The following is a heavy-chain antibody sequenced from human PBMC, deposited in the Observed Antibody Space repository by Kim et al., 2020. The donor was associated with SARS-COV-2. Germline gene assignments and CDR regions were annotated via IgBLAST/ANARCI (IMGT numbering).Heavy chain of an antibody. CDR3: ARPHSDSSGYYWGGYYFDY. CDR2: IKQDETEK. CDR1: GFTMSRNW. Sequence: GGSLRLSCEASGFTMSRNWMSWVRQAPGKGLEWVANIKQDETEKSYVDSVKGRFTISRDNAQNSLFLQMNSLRAEDTAIYYCARPHSDSSGYYWGGYYFDYWGQGILVTVSS. V-gene: IGHV3-7*01. J-gene: IGHJ4*02. D-gene: IGHD3-22*01.